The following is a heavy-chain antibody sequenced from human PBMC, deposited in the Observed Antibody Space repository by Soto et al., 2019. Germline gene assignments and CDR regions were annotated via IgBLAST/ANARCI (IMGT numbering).Heavy chain of an antibody. J-gene: IGHJ4*02. CDR2: ISYDGSNK. V-gene: IGHV3-30-3*01. Sequence: QVQLVESGGGVVQPGRSLRLSSAASGFTFSSYAMHWVRQAPGKGLEWVAVISYDGSNKYYGDSVKGRFTISRDNSKNTLYLQMNSLRAEDTAVYYCARDFDYWGQGTLVTVSS. CDR1: GFTFSSYA. CDR3: ARDFDY.